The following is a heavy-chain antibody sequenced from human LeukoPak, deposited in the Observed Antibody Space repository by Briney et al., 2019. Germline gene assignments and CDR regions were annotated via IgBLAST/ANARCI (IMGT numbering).Heavy chain of an antibody. CDR3: AREKLPGAFDI. Sequence: PSETLSLTCTVSGGSISSYYWSWIRQPPGKGLEWIGYIYYSGSTNYNPSLKSRVTISVDTSKNQFSLKLSSVTAADTAVYYCAREKLPGAFDIWGQGTMATVSS. CDR2: IYYSGST. J-gene: IGHJ3*02. D-gene: IGHD4-23*01. CDR1: GGSISSYY. V-gene: IGHV4-59*12.